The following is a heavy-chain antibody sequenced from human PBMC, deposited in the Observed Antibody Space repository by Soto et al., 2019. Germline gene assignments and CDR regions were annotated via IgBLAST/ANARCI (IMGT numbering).Heavy chain of an antibody. CDR1: GFTFSSGG. CDR2: ISGSGVST. J-gene: IGHJ3*02. V-gene: IGHV3-23*01. Sequence: PGGSLRLSCAASGFTFSSGGMRWVRQAPGKGLEWVSAISGSGVSTYYADSVKGRFTISRDNSKNPLYLQMNSLRAEDTAVYYCAIDGWASSSGSLGIDAFDIWGQGTMVTVSS. D-gene: IGHD3-22*01. CDR3: AIDGWASSSGSLGIDAFDI.